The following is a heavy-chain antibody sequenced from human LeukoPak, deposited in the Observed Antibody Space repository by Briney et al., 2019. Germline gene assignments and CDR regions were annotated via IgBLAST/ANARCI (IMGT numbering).Heavy chain of an antibody. D-gene: IGHD1-26*01. CDR1: GFTFSDYY. J-gene: IGHJ6*02. CDR3: ARSGTPNNYYNSGMDV. V-gene: IGHV3-11*03. CDR2: ISSSSSYT. Sequence: KPGGCLRLSCAVSGFTFSDYYMSWIRQASGKGLEWVSYISSSSSYTKYADSMKGRFTISRDNAKKSLYLQMNSLRPEDTAVYYCARSGTPNNYYNSGMDVWGQGTTVTVSS.